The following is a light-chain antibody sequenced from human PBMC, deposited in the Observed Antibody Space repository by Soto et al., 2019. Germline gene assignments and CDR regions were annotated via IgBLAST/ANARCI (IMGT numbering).Light chain of an antibody. V-gene: IGKV1-5*03. CDR2: KAS. CDR1: QSISSW. J-gene: IGKJ4*01. CDR3: QQYNSYSLLT. Sequence: DIQMTQSPSTLSASVGDRVTITCRACQSISSWLAWYQQKPGKAPKLLIYKASSLESGVPSRFSGSGSGTEFTLTISSLQPDDFATYYCQQYNSYSLLTFGGGTKVEIK.